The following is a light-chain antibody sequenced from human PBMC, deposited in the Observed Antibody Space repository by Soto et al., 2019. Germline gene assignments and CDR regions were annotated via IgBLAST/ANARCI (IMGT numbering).Light chain of an antibody. Sequence: QPALTQPASVSGSPGQSITISCTGTNSDIGRYKFVSWFQQHPGKAPKLMIFEGTNRPSGVSNRFSGSKSGNTASLTISGLQAEDEAIYFCSSSTNTNTLVIFGGGTKLTVL. V-gene: IGLV2-14*01. J-gene: IGLJ2*01. CDR3: SSSTNTNTLVI. CDR1: NSDIGRYKF. CDR2: EGT.